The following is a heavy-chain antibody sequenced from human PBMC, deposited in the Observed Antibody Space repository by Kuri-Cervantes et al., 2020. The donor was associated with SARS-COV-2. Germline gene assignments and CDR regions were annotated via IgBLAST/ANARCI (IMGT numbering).Heavy chain of an antibody. CDR1: GGSFSDYY. Sequence: SQTLSLTCAVYGGSFSDYYWSWVRQPPGKGLEWIGEINHSGNTNYDPSLKSRVTISVDTSKNQFSLKLSSVTAADTAVYYCARDGEGLGYCSSTSCSNYGMDVWGQGTTVTVSS. CDR2: INHSGNT. V-gene: IGHV4-34*01. CDR3: ARDGEGLGYCSSTSCSNYGMDV. D-gene: IGHD2-2*01. J-gene: IGHJ6*02.